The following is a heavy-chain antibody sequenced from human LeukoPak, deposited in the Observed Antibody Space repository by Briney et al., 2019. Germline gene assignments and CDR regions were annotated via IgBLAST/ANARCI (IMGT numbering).Heavy chain of an antibody. D-gene: IGHD5-18*01. J-gene: IGHJ4*02. CDR2: LYVSGAT. Sequence: PSETLSLTCSVSGGSISSYYWNWIRQSAGKGLEWIGRLYVSGATDYNPSLKSRVTISVDTSKNQFSLKLSSVTAADTAVYYCARSLEVGSYSFGHWGQGTLVTVSS. CDR1: GGSISSYY. V-gene: IGHV4-4*07. CDR3: ARSLEVGSYSFGH.